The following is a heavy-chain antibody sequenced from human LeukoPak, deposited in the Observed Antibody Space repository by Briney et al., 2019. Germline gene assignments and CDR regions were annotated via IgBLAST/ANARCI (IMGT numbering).Heavy chain of an antibody. Sequence: PSETLSLTCTVSGGSISSYYWSWIRQPPGKGQEWIGYIYYSGSTNYNPSLKSRVTISVDTSKNQFSLKLSSVTAADTAVYYCASLRFYGSGSYYRKYYFDYWGQGTLVTVSS. CDR3: ASLRFYGSGSYYRKYYFDY. V-gene: IGHV4-59*01. D-gene: IGHD3-10*01. CDR2: IYYSGST. J-gene: IGHJ4*02. CDR1: GGSISSYY.